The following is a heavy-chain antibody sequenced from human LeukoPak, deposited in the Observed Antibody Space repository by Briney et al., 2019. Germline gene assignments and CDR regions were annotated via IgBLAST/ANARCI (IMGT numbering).Heavy chain of an antibody. Sequence: SETLSLTCTVSGASISTYFWTWIRQPAGKGLEWIGRIYPNGAINYNPSLKSRVTMSVDTSKNQFSLKPISVTAADTAVYYCAREYGDQGTRNFDYWGQGGLVTVSS. D-gene: IGHD4-17*01. CDR3: AREYGDQGTRNFDY. V-gene: IGHV4-4*07. CDR2: IYPNGAI. CDR1: GASISTYF. J-gene: IGHJ4*02.